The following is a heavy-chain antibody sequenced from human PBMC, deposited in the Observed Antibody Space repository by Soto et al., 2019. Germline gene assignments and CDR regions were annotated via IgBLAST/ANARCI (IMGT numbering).Heavy chain of an antibody. D-gene: IGHD3-22*01. CDR1: GYSFTSYW. CDR2: IDPSDSYT. V-gene: IGHV5-10-1*01. Sequence: GESLKISCEGSGYSFTSYWISWVRQMPGKGLEWMGRIDPSDSYTNYSPSFQGHVTISADKSISTAYLQWSSLKASDTAMYYCARHSEYYDSSGYYPYWGQGTLVTVSS. CDR3: ARHSEYYDSSGYYPY. J-gene: IGHJ4*02.